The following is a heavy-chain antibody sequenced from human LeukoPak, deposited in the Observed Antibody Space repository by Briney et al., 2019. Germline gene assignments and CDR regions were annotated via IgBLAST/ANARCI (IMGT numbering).Heavy chain of an antibody. CDR1: GGSISSGGYY. V-gene: IGHV4-31*03. Sequence: SETLSLTCTVSGGSISSGGYYWSWIRQHPGKGLEWIGYIYYGGSTYYNPSLKSRVTISVDTSKNQFSLKLSSVTAADTAVYYCARVKSGITIFGVVIHPPYYFDYWGQGTLVTVSS. J-gene: IGHJ4*02. D-gene: IGHD3-3*01. CDR2: IYYGGST. CDR3: ARVKSGITIFGVVIHPPYYFDY.